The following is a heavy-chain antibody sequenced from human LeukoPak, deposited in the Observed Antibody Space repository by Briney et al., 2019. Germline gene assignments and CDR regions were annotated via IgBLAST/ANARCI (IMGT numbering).Heavy chain of an antibody. CDR2: INHSGST. CDR1: GGSFSGYY. J-gene: IGHJ4*02. V-gene: IGHV4-34*01. Sequence: TSETLSLTCAVYGGSFSGYYWSWIRQPPGKGLEWIGEINHSGSTNYNPSLKSRVTISVDTSKNQFSLKLSSVTAADTAVYYCARGEKAAAGRDVLDYWGQGTLVTVSS. CDR3: ARGEKAAAGRDVLDY. D-gene: IGHD6-13*01.